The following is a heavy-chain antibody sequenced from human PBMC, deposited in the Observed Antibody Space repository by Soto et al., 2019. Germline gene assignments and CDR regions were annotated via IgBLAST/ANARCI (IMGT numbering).Heavy chain of an antibody. CDR2: IRGNGDTT. CDR1: RFTFNKFA. CDR3: ARSAEDFIVVLCNTESQQNWSYYYYYMDV. D-gene: IGHD2-15*01. Sequence: PGGSLRLSCSASRFTFNKFAMSLVRKAPGKGLEWCPAIRGNGDTTYYTDSVKGRFTVSRDNSKNMLYLQMNSLRAEDTAVYYCARSAEDFIVVLCNTESQQNWSYYYYYMDVWGKGTTVTVSS. V-gene: IGHV3-23*01. J-gene: IGHJ6*03.